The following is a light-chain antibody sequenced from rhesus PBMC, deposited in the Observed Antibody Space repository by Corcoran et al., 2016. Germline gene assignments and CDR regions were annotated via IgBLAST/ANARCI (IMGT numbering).Light chain of an antibody. CDR1: QSISSW. Sequence: DIQMTQSPSSLSASVGDTVTITCRASQSISSWLDWYQQQPGKAPKLLIYKASSLQSWVPSRFSVSGSGTDFTLTISSLQPEDFATYYCLQYSSSPLTFGGGTKVEIK. J-gene: IGKJ4*01. V-gene: IGKV1-22*01. CDR2: KAS. CDR3: LQYSSSPLT.